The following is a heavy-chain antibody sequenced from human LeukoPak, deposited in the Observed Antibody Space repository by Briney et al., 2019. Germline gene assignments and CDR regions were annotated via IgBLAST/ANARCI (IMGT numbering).Heavy chain of an antibody. CDR2: IIDTGGAT. V-gene: IGHV3-23*01. Sequence: PGGSLRLSCAASGFTFSSYAMSWVRQAPGKGLEWVSGIIDTGGATYYADSVKGRFTISRDNSKNTLFLQMNSLRAEDTAVYYCAKFNGHTTTNYYMDVWGEGTTVTVSS. D-gene: IGHD3-10*01. CDR3: AKFNGHTTTNYYMDV. CDR1: GFTFSSYA. J-gene: IGHJ6*04.